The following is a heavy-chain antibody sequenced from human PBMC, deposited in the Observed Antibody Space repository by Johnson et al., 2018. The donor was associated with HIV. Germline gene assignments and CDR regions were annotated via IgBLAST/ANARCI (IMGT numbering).Heavy chain of an antibody. CDR2: IRYDGSNK. CDR1: GFTFSSYG. Sequence: HVQLVESGGGVVQPGGSLRLSCAASGFTFSSYGMHWVRQAPGKGLEWVAFIRYDGSNKYYADSVKGRFTISRDNSKNTLYLQMNSLRAEDTAVYYCAAHLVEMATKYLNAFDIWGQGTMVTVSS. J-gene: IGHJ3*02. V-gene: IGHV3-30*02. CDR3: AAHLVEMATKYLNAFDI. D-gene: IGHD5-24*01.